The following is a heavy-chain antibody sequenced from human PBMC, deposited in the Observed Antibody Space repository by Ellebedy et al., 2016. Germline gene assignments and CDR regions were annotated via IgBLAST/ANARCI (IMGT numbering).Heavy chain of an antibody. J-gene: IGHJ4*02. CDR2: IYYSGST. V-gene: IGHV4-59*12. CDR3: ASMDDYYDSSGHDY. D-gene: IGHD3-22*01. Sequence: SETLSLXXTVSGGSISSYYWSWIRQPPGKGLEWIGYIYYSGSTNYNPSLKSRVTISVDTSKNQFSLKLSSVTAADTAVYYCASMDDYYDSSGHDYWGQGTLVTVSS. CDR1: GGSISSYY.